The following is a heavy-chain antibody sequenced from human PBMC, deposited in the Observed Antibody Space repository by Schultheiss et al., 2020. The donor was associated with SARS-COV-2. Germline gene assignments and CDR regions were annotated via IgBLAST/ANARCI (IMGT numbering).Heavy chain of an antibody. D-gene: IGHD4-17*01. Sequence: GGSLRLSCAASGFTFNSYGMHWVRQAPGKGLECVAGIWYDGSNKYYADSVKGRFTISRDNSKNTLYLQMNSLRAEDTAVYYCARRTVTLDYWGQGTLVTVSS. CDR3: ARRTVTLDY. CDR1: GFTFNSYG. CDR2: IWYDGSNK. V-gene: IGHV3-33*01. J-gene: IGHJ4*02.